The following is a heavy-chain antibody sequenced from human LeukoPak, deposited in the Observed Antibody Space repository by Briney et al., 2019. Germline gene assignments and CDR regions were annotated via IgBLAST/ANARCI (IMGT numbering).Heavy chain of an antibody. CDR1: GFNFGVVA. Sequence: GGSLRLSCATSGFNFGVVAMDWVRQAPGKGLEWVGFIRHREYGGTAEYAASVNGRFAISRDDSKSIVYLQMNDLRTEDTGVYYCARERAGDVDYWGLGTLVTVSS. J-gene: IGHJ4*02. CDR3: ARERAGDVDY. V-gene: IGHV3-49*04. CDR2: IRHREYGGTA.